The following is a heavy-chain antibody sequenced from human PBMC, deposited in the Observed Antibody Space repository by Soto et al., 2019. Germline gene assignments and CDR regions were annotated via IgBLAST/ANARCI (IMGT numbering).Heavy chain of an antibody. CDR1: GGSISSSSYY. J-gene: IGHJ6*02. V-gene: IGHV4-39*01. CDR2: IYYSGST. Sequence: PSETLSLTCTVSGGSISSSSYYWGLIRQPPGKGLEWIGSIYYSGSTYYNPSLKSRVTISVDTSKNQFSLKLSSVTAADTAVYYCASGYDILTGYPRGDYYGMDVWGQGTTVTVSS. CDR3: ASGYDILTGYPRGDYYGMDV. D-gene: IGHD3-9*01.